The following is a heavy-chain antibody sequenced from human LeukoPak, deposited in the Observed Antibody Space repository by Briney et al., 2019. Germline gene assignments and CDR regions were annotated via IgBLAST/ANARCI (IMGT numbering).Heavy chain of an antibody. CDR3: ARGGAAAETVDY. D-gene: IGHD6-13*01. V-gene: IGHV4-61*02. CDR2: IYTSGST. J-gene: IGHJ4*02. CDR1: GGSISSGSYY. Sequence: SQTLSLTCTVSGGSISSGSYYWSWIRQPAGKGLEWIGRIYTSGSTNYNPSLKSRVTISVDTSKNQFSLKLSSVTAADTAVYYCARGGAAAETVDYWGQGTLVTVSS.